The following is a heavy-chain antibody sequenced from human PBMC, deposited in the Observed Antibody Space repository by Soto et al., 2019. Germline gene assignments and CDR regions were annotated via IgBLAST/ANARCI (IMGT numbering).Heavy chain of an antibody. J-gene: IGHJ6*02. CDR3: ARGSEGPGTIVVVPAALYGMDV. CDR2: IIPIFGTA. Sequence: PVKVSCKASGGTFSSYAISWVRQAPGQGLEWMGGIIPIFGTANYAQMFQGRVTITADESTSTAYMELSSLRSEDTAVYYCARGSEGPGTIVVVPAALYGMDVWGQGTTVTVSS. CDR1: GGTFSSYA. V-gene: IGHV1-69*13. D-gene: IGHD2-2*01.